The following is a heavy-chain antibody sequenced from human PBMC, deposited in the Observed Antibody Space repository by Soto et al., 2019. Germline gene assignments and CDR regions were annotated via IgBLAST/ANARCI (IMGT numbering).Heavy chain of an antibody. D-gene: IGHD3-10*01. CDR3: VMRFGFH. V-gene: IGHV3-7*01. CDR1: GFAFSNYW. J-gene: IGHJ4*02. Sequence: GSLRLSCAASGFAFSNYWMTWVRQAPGKGLEWVANIKQDGSEKNYVDSVKGRFTISRDNAKNSMSLQMNSLRVEDTAVYYCVMRFGFHWGQGTLVTVSS. CDR2: IKQDGSEK.